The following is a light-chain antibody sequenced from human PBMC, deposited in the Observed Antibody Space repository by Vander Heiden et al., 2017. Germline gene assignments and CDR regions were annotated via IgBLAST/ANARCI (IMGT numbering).Light chain of an antibody. CDR2: GAS. CDR3: QQYNNWPPSWT. J-gene: IGKJ1*01. CDR1: RSISRN. V-gene: IGKV3-15*01. Sequence: EIVMTQSPATLSVSPGERATLSCRASRSISRNLAWYQQKPGQAPRLLIYGASARATGVPDRFRGSGSGTGFTLTISRLQSVDSAVYYCQQYNNWPPSWTFGQGTKVEV.